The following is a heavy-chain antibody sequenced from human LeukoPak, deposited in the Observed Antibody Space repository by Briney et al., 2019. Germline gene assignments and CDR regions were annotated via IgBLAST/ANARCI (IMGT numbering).Heavy chain of an antibody. V-gene: IGHV3-30*18. CDR3: AKVDRQWLVSGSDY. D-gene: IGHD6-19*01. CDR1: GFTFSSYG. J-gene: IGHJ4*02. CDR2: ISYDGNNK. Sequence: GGSLRLSCAASGFTFSSYGMHWVRQAPGKGLEWVAVISYDGNNKYYADSVKGRFTISRDNSKNTLYLQMNSLRAEDTAVYYCAKVDRQWLVSGSDYWGQGTLVTVSS.